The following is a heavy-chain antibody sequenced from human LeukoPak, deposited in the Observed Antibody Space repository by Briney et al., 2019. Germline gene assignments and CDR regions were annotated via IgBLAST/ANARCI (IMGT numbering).Heavy chain of an antibody. J-gene: IGHJ6*04. V-gene: IGHV1-46*01. CDR2: INPSGGST. CDR3: ARDSGQQLGYYYYGMDV. CDR1: GYTFTSYY. Sequence: GASVKVSCKASGYTFTSYYMHWVRQAPGQGLEWMGIINPSGGSTSYAQKFQGRVTMTRDTSTSTVYMELSSLRSEDTAVYYCARDSGQQLGYYYYGMDVWGKGTTVTVSS. D-gene: IGHD6-13*01.